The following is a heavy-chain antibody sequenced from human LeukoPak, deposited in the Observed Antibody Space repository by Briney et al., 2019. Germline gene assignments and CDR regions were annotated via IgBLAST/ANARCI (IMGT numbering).Heavy chain of an antibody. J-gene: IGHJ4*02. Sequence: SETLSLTCTVSGGSISSSSYYWGWIRQPPGKGLEWIGSIYYSGSTYYNPSLRSRVTISVDTSKNQFSLKLSSVTAADTAVYYCARHGLEYYFDYWGQGTLVTVSS. D-gene: IGHD3-3*01. CDR3: ARHGLEYYFDY. V-gene: IGHV4-39*01. CDR1: GGSISSSSYY. CDR2: IYYSGST.